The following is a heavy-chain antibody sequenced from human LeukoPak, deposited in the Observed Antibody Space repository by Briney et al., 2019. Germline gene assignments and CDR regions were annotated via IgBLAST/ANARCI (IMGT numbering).Heavy chain of an antibody. CDR3: TRGLGSDYD. CDR2: IYSGST. V-gene: IGHV4-4*07. CDR1: GGSISNYY. Sequence: SETLSLTCTVSGGSISNYYWSWIRQPAGEGLEWIGRIYSGSTNCNPSLESRVTMSVDTSKNQFSLNLSSVTAADTAVYYCTRGLGSDYDWGQGSLVTVSS. J-gene: IGHJ4*02. D-gene: IGHD4/OR15-4a*01.